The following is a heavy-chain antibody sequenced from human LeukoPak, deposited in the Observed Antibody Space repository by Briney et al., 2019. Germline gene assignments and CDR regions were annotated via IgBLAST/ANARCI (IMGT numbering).Heavy chain of an antibody. Sequence: PGGSLRLSCAASGFTFSSYWMHWVRQAPGKGLVWVSRINSDGSSTSYADSVKGRFTISRDNAKNTLYLQMNSLRAEDTAVYYCARGKDAVYYYGSGSLFDYWGQGTLVTVSS. V-gene: IGHV3-74*01. D-gene: IGHD3-10*01. CDR3: ARGKDAVYYYGSGSLFDY. J-gene: IGHJ4*02. CDR1: GFTFSSYW. CDR2: INSDGSST.